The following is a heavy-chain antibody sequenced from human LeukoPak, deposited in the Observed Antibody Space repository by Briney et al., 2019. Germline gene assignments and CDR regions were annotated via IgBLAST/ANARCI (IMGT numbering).Heavy chain of an antibody. CDR2: IYYSGST. Sequence: SQTLSLTCTVSGGSISSGGYYWCWIRQHPGKGLEWIGYIYYSGSTYYNPSLKSRVTISVDTSKNQFSLKLSSVTAADTAVYYCAGRPTFGVVTPGPVYWGQGTLVTVSS. V-gene: IGHV4-31*03. D-gene: IGHD3-3*01. CDR3: AGRPTFGVVTPGPVY. CDR1: GGSISSGGYY. J-gene: IGHJ4*02.